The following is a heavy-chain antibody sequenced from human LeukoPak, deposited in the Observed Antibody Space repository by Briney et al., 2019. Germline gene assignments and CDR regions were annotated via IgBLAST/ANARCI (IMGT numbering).Heavy chain of an antibody. CDR1: AYTFTGYY. D-gene: IGHD2-8*01. CDR3: ARRSRNGLDAFDI. V-gene: IGHV1-2*02. Sequence: GASVKVSCKASAYTFTGYYLHWVRQAPGQGPEWVGWIDPNNGDTDYAQEFQGRVSVTRVRSISTAYMELSRLTSDDTAVYYCARRSRNGLDAFDIWGQGTMVTVSS. J-gene: IGHJ3*02. CDR2: IDPNNGDT.